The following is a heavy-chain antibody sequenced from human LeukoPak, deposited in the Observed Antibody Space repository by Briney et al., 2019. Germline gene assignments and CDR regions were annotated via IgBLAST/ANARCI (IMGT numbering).Heavy chain of an antibody. CDR2: INPSGGST. J-gene: IGHJ3*02. CDR1: GYTFTSYY. V-gene: IGHV1-46*01. CDR3: ARDGESRGWYGEAFDI. Sequence: ASVKVSCKASGYTFTSYYMHWVRQAPGQGLEWMGIINPSGGSTSYAQKFQGRVTMTRDTSTSTVYMELSSLRSEDTAVYYCARDGESRGWYGEAFDIWGQGTMVTVSS. D-gene: IGHD6-19*01.